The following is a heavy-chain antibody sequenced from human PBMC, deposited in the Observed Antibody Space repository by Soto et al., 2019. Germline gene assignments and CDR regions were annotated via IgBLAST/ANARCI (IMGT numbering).Heavy chain of an antibody. V-gene: IGHV2-5*02. CDR1: GFSLSTSGVG. CDR3: AHSLGRYGSGSYYYYYYYYMDV. J-gene: IGHJ6*03. D-gene: IGHD3-10*01. Sequence: SGPTLVQPTPTLTLTCTFSGFSLSTSGVGVGWIRQPPGKALEWLALIYWDDDKRYSPSLKSRLTITKDTSKNQVVLTMTNMDPVDTATYYCAHSLGRYGSGSYYYYYYYYMDVWGKGTTVTVSS. CDR2: IYWDDDK.